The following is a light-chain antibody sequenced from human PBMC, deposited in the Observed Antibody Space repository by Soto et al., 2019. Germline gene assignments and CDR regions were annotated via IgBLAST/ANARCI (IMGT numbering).Light chain of an antibody. CDR3: QQSYITPPIT. J-gene: IGKJ5*01. CDR1: QSISSY. Sequence: DIQVTQSPSSLSASVGDRVTITCRASQSISSYLNWYQQKPGKAPKLLIYAASSLQSGVPSRFSGSGSGTDFTLTISSLQPEDFETYYCQQSYITPPITFGQGTRREI. V-gene: IGKV1-39*01. CDR2: AAS.